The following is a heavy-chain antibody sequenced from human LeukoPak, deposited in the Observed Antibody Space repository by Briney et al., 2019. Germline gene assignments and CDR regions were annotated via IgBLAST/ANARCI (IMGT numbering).Heavy chain of an antibody. Sequence: GGALRLSCAASGFTLGSYRMSWVRQAPGKGLEWVANINEDGSEKYYVDSVKGRFTISRDNAKNSLYPQINSLRAEDTAVYYCARAKVTHDYWGQGTLVTVSS. CDR3: ARAKVTHDY. V-gene: IGHV3-7*03. D-gene: IGHD2-21*02. CDR1: GFTLGSYR. CDR2: INEDGSEK. J-gene: IGHJ4*02.